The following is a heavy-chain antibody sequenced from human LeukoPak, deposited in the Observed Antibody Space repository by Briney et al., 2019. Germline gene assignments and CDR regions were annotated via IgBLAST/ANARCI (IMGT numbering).Heavy chain of an antibody. J-gene: IGHJ6*03. V-gene: IGHV1-18*01. Sequence: GASVKVSCKASGYTFTSYGISWVRQAPGQGLEWMGWISAYNGNTNYAQKLQGRVTMTTDTSTSTAYMGLRSLRSDDTAVYYCASGPSGSNYYYYYMDVWGKGTTVTVSS. CDR3: ASGPSGSNYYYYYMDV. CDR2: ISAYNGNT. CDR1: GYTFTSYG. D-gene: IGHD5-24*01.